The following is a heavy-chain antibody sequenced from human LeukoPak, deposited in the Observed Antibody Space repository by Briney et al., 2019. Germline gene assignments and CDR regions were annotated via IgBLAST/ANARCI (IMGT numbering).Heavy chain of an antibody. CDR1: GFIFTSYG. D-gene: IGHD2-15*01. CDR2: ISSSGSNI. J-gene: IGHJ4*02. V-gene: IGHV3-21*04. Sequence: GGSLRLSCTASGFIFTSYGMNWVRQAPGKGLEWVSYISSSGSNIFYADSVKGRFTISRDQAKDSVFLQMNSLRAEDTALYFRARDAVMGATPFYFDSWGQGALVTVSS. CDR3: ARDAVMGATPFYFDS.